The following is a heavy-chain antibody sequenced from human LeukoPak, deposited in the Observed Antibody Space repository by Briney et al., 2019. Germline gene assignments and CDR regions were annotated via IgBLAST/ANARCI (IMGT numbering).Heavy chain of an antibody. CDR2: ISASGGST. J-gene: IGHJ6*02. CDR3: AREGPSLGYYYYGMDV. V-gene: IGHV3-23*01. CDR1: GFTFSNYV. Sequence: GGSLRLSCAASGFTFSNYVMNWVRQAPGKGLEWVSGISASGGSTYYADSVKGRFTISRDNSKNTLFLQMNSLRAEDTAVYYCAREGPSLGYYYYGMDVWGQGITVTVSS.